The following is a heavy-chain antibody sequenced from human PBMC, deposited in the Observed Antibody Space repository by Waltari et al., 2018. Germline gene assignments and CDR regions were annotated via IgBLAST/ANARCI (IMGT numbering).Heavy chain of an antibody. D-gene: IGHD3-10*01. J-gene: IGHJ6*02. CDR2: IRSKDNNDAT. Sequence: EVHLVGSGGGLVQPGGSLKLSCAASGFTFSDFTMYWVRQASGKGLEGVCHIRSKDNNDATGNAASVKGRFTVSRDDSKNTAYLQMNSLRTEDTAIYYCTNFMSGWGQGTTVTVSS. CDR1: GFTFSDFT. V-gene: IGHV3-73*02. CDR3: TNFMSG.